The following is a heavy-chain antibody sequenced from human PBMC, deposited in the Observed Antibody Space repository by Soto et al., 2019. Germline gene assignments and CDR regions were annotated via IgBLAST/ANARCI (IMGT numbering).Heavy chain of an antibody. CDR2: INPSGGST. CDR3: AREYYYYGMDV. J-gene: IGHJ6*02. CDR1: GYTFTSYA. Sequence: ASVKVSCKDSGYTFTSYAMHWVRQAPGQGLEWMGIINPSGGSTSYAQKFQGRVTMTRDTSTSTVYMELSSLRSEDTAVYYCAREYYYYGMDVWGQGTTVTVSS. V-gene: IGHV1-46*03.